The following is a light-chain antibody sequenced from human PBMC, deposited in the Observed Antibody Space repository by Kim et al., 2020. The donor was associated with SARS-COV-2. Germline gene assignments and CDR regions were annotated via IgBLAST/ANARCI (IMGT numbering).Light chain of an antibody. CDR3: QQYNNRPPVT. J-gene: IGKJ1*01. CDR1: QRGSSS. CDR2: GAA. V-gene: IGKV3-15*01. Sequence: GERAALSCRGGQRGSSSLAWYQQKTGQEPRRLISGAATRATGSPARCSGSGSGTEVTLTISSLQSEDYVVDFCQQYNNRPPVTFGEGTKVEIK.